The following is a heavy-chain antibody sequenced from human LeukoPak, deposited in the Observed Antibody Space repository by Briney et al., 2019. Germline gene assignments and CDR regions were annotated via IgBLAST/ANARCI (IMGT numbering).Heavy chain of an antibody. J-gene: IGHJ4*02. CDR1: GGSFSGYY. CDR2: INHSGST. D-gene: IGHD1-26*01. CDR3: ARHVGSYSDYDY. V-gene: IGHV4-34*01. Sequence: SETLSLTCAVYGGSFSGYYWSWIRQPPGKGLEWIGEINHSGSTNYSPSLKSRVTISVDTSKNQFSLKLSSVTAADTAVYYCARHVGSYSDYDYWGQGTLVTVSS.